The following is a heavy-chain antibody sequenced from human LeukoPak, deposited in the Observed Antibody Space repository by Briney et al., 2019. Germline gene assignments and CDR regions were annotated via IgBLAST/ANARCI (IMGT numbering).Heavy chain of an antibody. CDR2: IYYSGSN. D-gene: IGHD3-10*01. V-gene: IGHV4-39*01. CDR3: ARRSPSPYFDY. CDR1: GLSISSSSYS. J-gene: IGHJ4*02. Sequence: SERLSLTCTVSGLSISSSSYSWGWIRQPPGKGLEWIGSIYYSGSNYYNPSLKSRVTISGDTSKNPFSLKLSSVTAADTAVYYCARRSPSPYFDYWGQGTLVTVSS.